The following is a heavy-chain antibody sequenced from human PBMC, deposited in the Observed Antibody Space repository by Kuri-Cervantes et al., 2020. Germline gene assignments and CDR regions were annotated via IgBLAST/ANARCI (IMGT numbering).Heavy chain of an antibody. CDR1: GFTFSDYY. CDR2: ISSSGSTI. V-gene: IGHV3-11*01. D-gene: IGHD2-2*01. Sequence: GESLKISCAASGFTFSDYYMSWIRQAPGKGLEWVSYISSSGSTIYYADSVKGRFTISRDNAKNSLYLQMNSLKTEDTAVYYAVASDCSSTSCYLPYYYYMDVWGKGTTVTVSS. J-gene: IGHJ6*03. CDR3: VASDCSSTSCYLPYYYYMDV.